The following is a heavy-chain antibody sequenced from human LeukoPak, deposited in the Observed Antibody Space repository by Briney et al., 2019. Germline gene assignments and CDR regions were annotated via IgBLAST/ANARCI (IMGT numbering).Heavy chain of an antibody. J-gene: IGHJ4*02. D-gene: IGHD3-22*01. Sequence: GESLKISCKGSGYSFTSYWISGVRQMPGKGLEWMGRIDPSDSYTNYSPSFQGHVTISADKSISTAYLQWSSLKASDTAMYYCARQDYYDSSGYTRPIDYWGQGTLVTVSS. CDR2: IDPSDSYT. CDR1: GYSFTSYW. V-gene: IGHV5-10-1*01. CDR3: ARQDYYDSSGYTRPIDY.